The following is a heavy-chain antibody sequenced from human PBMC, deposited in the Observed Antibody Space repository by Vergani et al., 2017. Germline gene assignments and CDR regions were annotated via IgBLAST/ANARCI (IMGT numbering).Heavy chain of an antibody. Sequence: QVQLVQSGAEVKKPGASVKVSCKASGYTFTSYGISWGRQAPGQGIEWMGWISAYNGNTNYAQKLQGRVTMTTDTSTSTAYMERRSVGSADTDVYECAVSGLGDVADYWGQGTLVTVSS. V-gene: IGHV1-18*04. CDR1: GYTFTSYG. D-gene: IGHD3-10*01. CDR2: ISAYNGNT. J-gene: IGHJ4*02. CDR3: AVSGLGDVADY.